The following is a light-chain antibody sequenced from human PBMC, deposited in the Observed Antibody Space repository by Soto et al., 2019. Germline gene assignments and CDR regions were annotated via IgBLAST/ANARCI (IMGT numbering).Light chain of an antibody. CDR2: RNN. CDR1: RSNIGSEY. CDR3: AAWDDTLSGHVV. Sequence: QSVLTQPPSASGTPGQRVTISCSGSRSNIGSEYVYWYQQVPGTAPKLLIYRNNQRPSGVPDRFSGSKSGTSASLAISGLRSEGEADYYCAAWDDTLSGHVVFGGGTKLTVL. V-gene: IGLV1-47*01. J-gene: IGLJ2*01.